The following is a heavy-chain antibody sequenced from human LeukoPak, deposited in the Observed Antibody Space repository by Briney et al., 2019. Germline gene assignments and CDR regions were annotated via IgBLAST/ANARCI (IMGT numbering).Heavy chain of an antibody. CDR3: ASGSCSGGSCYSGFFFYYDMDV. V-gene: IGHV3-21*01. Sequence: GGSLRLSCAASGFIFSSYSMNWVRQAPGNGLEWVSSISGSSSYIYYADSVKGRFTISRDNAKTSLYLQMNSLRAEDTAVYYCASGSCSGGSCYSGFFFYYDMDVWGQGTTVTVSS. CDR2: ISGSSSYI. J-gene: IGHJ6*02. CDR1: GFIFSSYS. D-gene: IGHD2-15*01.